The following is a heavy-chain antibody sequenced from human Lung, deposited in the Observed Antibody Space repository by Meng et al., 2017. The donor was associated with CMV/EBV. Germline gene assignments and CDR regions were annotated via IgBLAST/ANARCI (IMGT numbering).Heavy chain of an antibody. CDR1: GGSISSSTW. V-gene: IGHV4-4*02. Sequence: GQGRFNPSGPLSLTCVVSGGSISSSTWLSWARQPPGKGLEWIGEIYHSGSTNYNPSLKSRVTISVDKSKNQFSLKLSSVTAADTAVYYCASFPPPGKQWLVTDYWGQGTLVTVSS. D-gene: IGHD6-19*01. CDR2: IYHSGST. CDR3: ASFPPPGKQWLVTDY. J-gene: IGHJ4*02.